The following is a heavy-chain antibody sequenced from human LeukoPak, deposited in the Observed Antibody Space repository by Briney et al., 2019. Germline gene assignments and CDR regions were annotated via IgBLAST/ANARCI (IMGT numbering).Heavy chain of an antibody. Sequence: GGSLRLSCAASGFTVSSNYMSWVSQAPGKGLEWVPIIFSGDNTFYADSVKGRFTISRDNSKNTLYLQMNSLRAEDTAVYYCARLIVSGTYDYFDYWGQGTLVTVSS. CDR3: ARLIVSGTYDYFDY. D-gene: IGHD1-26*01. J-gene: IGHJ4*02. V-gene: IGHV3-66*04. CDR1: GFTVSSNY. CDR2: IFSGDNT.